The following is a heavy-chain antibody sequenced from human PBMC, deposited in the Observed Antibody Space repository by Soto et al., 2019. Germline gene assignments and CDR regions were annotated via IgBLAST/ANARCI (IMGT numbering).Heavy chain of an antibody. D-gene: IGHD6-19*01. V-gene: IGHV1-69*13. CDR2: IIPIFGTA. Sequence: ASVKVSCKASGGTISSNAISWVRQAPGQGLEWMGGIIPIFGTANYAQKFQGRVTITADESTSTAYMELSSLRSEDTAVYYCARDRSRIAVAGTGWFDPWGQGTLVTVSS. CDR1: GGTISSNA. CDR3: ARDRSRIAVAGTGWFDP. J-gene: IGHJ5*02.